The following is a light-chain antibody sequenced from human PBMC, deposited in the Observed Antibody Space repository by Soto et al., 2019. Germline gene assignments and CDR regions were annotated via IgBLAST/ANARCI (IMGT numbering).Light chain of an antibody. J-gene: IGKJ1*01. CDR2: AAS. CDR3: QQLSSYPVT. Sequence: DIQMTQSPSSLSVSVGDRVTITCQASQDISNFLNWYQQKPGKAPNLLIYAASSLQRGVPSRFSGSGSGTDFTLTIRSLQPEDFATYHCQQLSSYPVTFGQGTKVDIK. V-gene: IGKV1-16*01. CDR1: QDISNF.